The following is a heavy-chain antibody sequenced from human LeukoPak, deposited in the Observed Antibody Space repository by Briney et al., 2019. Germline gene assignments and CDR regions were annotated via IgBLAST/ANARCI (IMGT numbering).Heavy chain of an antibody. D-gene: IGHD3-3*01. J-gene: IGHJ4*02. CDR1: GXSISSYY. Sequence: PSETLSLTCTVSGXSISSYYWSWIRQPPGKGLEWIGYIYYSGSTNYNPPLKSRVTISVDTSKNQFSLKLSSVTAADTAVYYCARAEWPQAGTFDYWGQGTLVTVSS. CDR2: IYYSGST. V-gene: IGHV4-59*01. CDR3: ARAEWPQAGTFDY.